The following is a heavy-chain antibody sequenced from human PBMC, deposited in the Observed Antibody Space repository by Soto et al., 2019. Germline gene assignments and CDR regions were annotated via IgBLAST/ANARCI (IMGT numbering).Heavy chain of an antibody. D-gene: IGHD1-1*01. CDR1: GFTFSSYA. CDR2: ISGSGGGT. Sequence: GGSLRLSCAASGFTFSSYAMSWVRQAPGKGLEWVSSISGSGGGTYYADSVKGRFTFSRDNSKNTLYLQMNSLRAEDTAVYYCAKFGMATTKRSPPYYIGYWGQGALVTVSS. V-gene: IGHV3-23*01. J-gene: IGHJ4*02. CDR3: AKFGMATTKRSPPYYIGY.